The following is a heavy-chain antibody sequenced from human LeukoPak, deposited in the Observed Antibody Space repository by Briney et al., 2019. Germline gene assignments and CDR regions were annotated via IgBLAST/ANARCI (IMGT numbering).Heavy chain of an antibody. CDR2: IYTSGST. CDR1: GGSISSYY. V-gene: IGHV4-4*07. J-gene: IGHJ3*02. Sequence: PSETLSLTCTVSGGSISSYYWSWIRQPAGKGLEWIGRIYTSGSTNYNPSLKSRVTMSVDTSKNQFSLKLSSVTAADTAVYYCARDSSSGWYLAFDIWGQGTMVTVSS. CDR3: ARDSSSGWYLAFDI. D-gene: IGHD6-19*01.